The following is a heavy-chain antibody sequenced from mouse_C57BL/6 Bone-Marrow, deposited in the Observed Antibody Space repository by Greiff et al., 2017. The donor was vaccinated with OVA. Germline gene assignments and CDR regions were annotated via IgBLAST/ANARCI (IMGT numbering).Heavy chain of an antibody. CDR1: GYTFTDYE. Sequence: VQLVESGAELVRPGASVTLSCKASGYTFTDYEMHWVKQTPVHGLEWIGAIDPETGGPAYNQKFKGKAILTADKSSSTAYMELRSLTSEDSAVYYCTRGYSNYYAMDYWGQGTSVTVSS. CDR2: IDPETGGP. J-gene: IGHJ4*01. D-gene: IGHD2-5*01. CDR3: TRGYSNYYAMDY. V-gene: IGHV1-15*01.